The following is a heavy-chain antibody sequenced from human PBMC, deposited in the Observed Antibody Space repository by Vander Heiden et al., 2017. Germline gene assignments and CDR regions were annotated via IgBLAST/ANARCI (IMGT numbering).Heavy chain of an antibody. D-gene: IGHD3-3*01. V-gene: IGHV4-4*02. CDR1: GRSITSNW. CDR2: IFHTGNI. J-gene: IGHJ4*02. Sequence: QVQLQESGPGLVKPSGTLSPTCAVSGRSITSNWWTWVRQPPGKGLEWIGEIFHTGNINYNPSLRSRTTISLDKSKNQFSLNVHSVTAADTAVYYCARNGYYSADDWGPGILVTVSS. CDR3: ARNGYYSADD.